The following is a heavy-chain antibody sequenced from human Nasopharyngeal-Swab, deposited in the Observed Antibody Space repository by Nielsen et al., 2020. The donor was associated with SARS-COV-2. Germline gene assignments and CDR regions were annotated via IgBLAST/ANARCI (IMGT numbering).Heavy chain of an antibody. Sequence: WIRQPPGKALEWLALIYWDDDKRYSPSLKSRLTITKDTSKNQVVLTMTNMDPVDTATYYCAHRWVEYSSSWIWFDPWGQGTLVTVSS. CDR3: AHRWVEYSSSWIWFDP. D-gene: IGHD6-6*01. J-gene: IGHJ5*02. CDR2: IYWDDDK. V-gene: IGHV2-5*02.